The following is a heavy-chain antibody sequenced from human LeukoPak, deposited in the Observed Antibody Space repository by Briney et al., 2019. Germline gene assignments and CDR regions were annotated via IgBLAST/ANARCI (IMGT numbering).Heavy chain of an antibody. D-gene: IGHD2-8*01. Sequence: PSQTLSLTCAVSGDSISSGDYSWSWIRQPPGKGLEWIGDIYHYGSTYYNPSLKSRVAVSVDRSKNQFSLKLSSVTAADTAVYYCARVMVYYGMDVWGQGTTVTVSS. CDR1: GDSISSGDYS. CDR2: IYHYGST. J-gene: IGHJ6*02. CDR3: ARVMVYYGMDV. V-gene: IGHV4-30-2*01.